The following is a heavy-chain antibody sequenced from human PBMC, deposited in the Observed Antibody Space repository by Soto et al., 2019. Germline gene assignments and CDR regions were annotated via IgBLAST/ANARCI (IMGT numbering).Heavy chain of an antibody. D-gene: IGHD6-13*01. CDR3: SRGSSSPGKYGMDV. Sequence: PGGSLRLSCTGSGFTFGDYAINWIHQAPGKGLEWVGLIRGKPYGGTTEYAASVKGRLTISRNDSKSIAYLQMNSLKTEDTAVYYCSRGSSSPGKYGMDVWGQGTTVTVSS. CDR2: IRGKPYGGTT. J-gene: IGHJ6*02. CDR1: GFTFGDYA. V-gene: IGHV3-49*03.